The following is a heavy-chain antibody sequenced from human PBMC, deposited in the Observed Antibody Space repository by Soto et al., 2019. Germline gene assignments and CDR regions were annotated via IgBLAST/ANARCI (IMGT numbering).Heavy chain of an antibody. CDR1: GGSISSISYY. Sequence: PSETLSLTCTVFGGSISSISYYWGWIRQPPGKGLEWIGSIYYSGSTYYNPSLKSRVTISVDTSKNQFSLKLSSVTAEDTAVYHCARVNSWGWFGPWGQGTLVTVSS. D-gene: IGHD3-16*01. CDR3: ARVNSWGWFGP. V-gene: IGHV4-39*01. CDR2: IYYSGST. J-gene: IGHJ5*02.